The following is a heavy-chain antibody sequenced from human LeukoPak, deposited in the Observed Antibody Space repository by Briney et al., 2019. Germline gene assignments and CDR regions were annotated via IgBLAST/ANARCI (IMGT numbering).Heavy chain of an antibody. Sequence: GGSLRLSCAASGFTFSNYAMSWVRQAPGKGLEWVSPVSGSGGSTYYADSVRGRFTISRDNSKNTLYLQTDSLRADDTAVYYCAKGVSFYYDSSGHYYFDYWGQGTLVTVSS. D-gene: IGHD3-22*01. CDR3: AKGVSFYYDSSGHYYFDY. CDR1: GFTFSNYA. V-gene: IGHV3-23*01. J-gene: IGHJ4*02. CDR2: VSGSGGST.